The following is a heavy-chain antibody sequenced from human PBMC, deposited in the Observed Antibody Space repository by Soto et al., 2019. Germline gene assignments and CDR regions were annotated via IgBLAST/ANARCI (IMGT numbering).Heavy chain of an antibody. CDR1: GFTFSTFA. CDR3: AKCDVLMPTSGGWGNWFDP. D-gene: IGHD3-10*01. Sequence: EVQLLESGGSLVQPGGSLRLSCAASGFTFSTFAMNWVRQAPGEGLEWVSSISGSGGNTQYADSVKGRVTISRDNSKNTLYLQMNTLRAEDTAVYYCAKCDVLMPTSGGWGNWFDPWGQGTVVIVSS. J-gene: IGHJ5*02. V-gene: IGHV3-23*01. CDR2: ISGSGGNT.